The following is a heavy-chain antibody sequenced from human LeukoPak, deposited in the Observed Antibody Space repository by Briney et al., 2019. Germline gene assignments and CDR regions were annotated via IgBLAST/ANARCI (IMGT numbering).Heavy chain of an antibody. CDR3: AKGRYCSSTSCYSTAFDI. CDR1: GFTFSSYG. CDR2: IRYDGSNK. D-gene: IGHD2-2*02. V-gene: IGHV3-30*02. Sequence: PGGSLRLSCAASGFTFSSYGMHWVRQASGKGLEWVAFIRYDGSNKYYADSVKGRFTISRDNSKNTLYLQMNSLRAEDTAVYYCAKGRYCSSTSCYSTAFDIWGQGTMVTVSS. J-gene: IGHJ3*02.